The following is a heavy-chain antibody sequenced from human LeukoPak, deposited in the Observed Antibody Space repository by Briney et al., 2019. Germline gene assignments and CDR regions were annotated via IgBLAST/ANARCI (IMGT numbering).Heavy chain of an antibody. CDR3: ARDLGGIYFDY. CDR1: DASISGYY. J-gene: IGHJ4*02. D-gene: IGHD1-26*01. Sequence: PSETLSLTCTVSDASISGYYWGWIRQPPGKGLEWIGSIHFSGSTNYNPSLRSRVTISVDTSKNQLSLKLSSVTAADTAVYYCARDLGGIYFDYWGQGTLVTVSS. V-gene: IGHV4-59*01. CDR2: IHFSGST.